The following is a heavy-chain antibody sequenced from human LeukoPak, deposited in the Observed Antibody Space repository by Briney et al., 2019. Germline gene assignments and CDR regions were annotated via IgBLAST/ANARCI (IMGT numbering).Heavy chain of an antibody. CDR2: IYYSGST. Sequence: SETLSLTCTVSGGSISSYYWSWIRQPPGKGLEWIGYIYYSGSTNYSPSLKSRVTVSVDTSKNQFSLKLSSVTAADTAVYYCARHWYYYDSSGYLDYWGQGTLVTVSS. J-gene: IGHJ4*02. CDR3: ARHWYYYDSSGYLDY. D-gene: IGHD3-22*01. V-gene: IGHV4-59*08. CDR1: GGSISSYY.